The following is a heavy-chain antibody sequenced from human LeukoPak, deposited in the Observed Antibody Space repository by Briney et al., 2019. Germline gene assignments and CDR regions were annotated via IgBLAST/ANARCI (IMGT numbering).Heavy chain of an antibody. CDR2: ISAYNGNT. CDR1: GYTFTSYG. J-gene: IGHJ3*02. CDR3: AREFWSGHYPNDAFDI. D-gene: IGHD3-3*01. Sequence: ASVKVSCKASGYTFTSYGISWVRQAPGQGLEWMGWISAYNGNTNYAQKLQGRVTMTTDTSTSIAYMELRSLRSDDTAVYYCAREFWSGHYPNDAFDIWGQGTMVTVSS. V-gene: IGHV1-18*01.